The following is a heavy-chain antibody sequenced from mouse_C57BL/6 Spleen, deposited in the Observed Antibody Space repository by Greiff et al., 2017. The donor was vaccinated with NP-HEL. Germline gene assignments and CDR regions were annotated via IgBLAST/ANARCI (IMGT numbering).Heavy chain of an antibody. J-gene: IGHJ3*01. CDR3: ASFPFAY. CDR1: GFTFTDYY. Sequence: EVKLQESGGGLVQPGGSLSLSCAASGFTFTDYYMSWVRQPPGKALEWLGFIRNKANGYTTEYSASVKGRFTISRDNSQSILYLQMNALRAEDSATYYCASFPFAYWGQGTLVTVSA. CDR2: IRNKANGYTT. V-gene: IGHV7-3*01.